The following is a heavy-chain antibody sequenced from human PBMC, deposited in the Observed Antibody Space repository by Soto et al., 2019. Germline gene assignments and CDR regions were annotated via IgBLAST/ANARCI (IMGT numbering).Heavy chain of an antibody. CDR1: GFTFSSYS. V-gene: IGHV3-21*01. D-gene: IGHD3-10*01. Sequence: GGSLRLSCAASGFTFSSYSMNWVRQAPRKGLEWVSSISSSSSYIYYADSVKGRFTISRDNAKNSLYLQMNSLRAEDTAVYYCAREIYGSGSHPNYYYSGMDVWGQGTTVTVSS. CDR3: AREIYGSGSHPNYYYSGMDV. CDR2: ISSSSSYI. J-gene: IGHJ6*02.